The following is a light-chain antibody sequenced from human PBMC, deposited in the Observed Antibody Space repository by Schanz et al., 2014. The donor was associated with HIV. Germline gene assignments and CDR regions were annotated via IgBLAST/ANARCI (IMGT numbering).Light chain of an antibody. CDR1: QRVGSNN. J-gene: IGKJ4*01. CDR3: QQYDLTPPS. V-gene: IGKV3-20*01. CDR2: GAS. Sequence: EIVLTQSPGTLSLSPGERATLSCRASQRVGSNNLAWYQQQPGQAPRLLIYGASRRASGTPDRISGSGSGTEFILTISRLEPEDFAVYYCQQYDLTPPSFGGGTKVEIK.